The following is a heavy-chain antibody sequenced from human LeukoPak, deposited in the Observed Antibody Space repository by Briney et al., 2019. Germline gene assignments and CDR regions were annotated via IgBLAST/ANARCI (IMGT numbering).Heavy chain of an antibody. CDR2: INSDGSST. Sequence: PGGSLRLSCAASGFTFSSYWMHWVRQAPGKGLVWVSRINSDGSSTSYADSVKGRFTISRDNAKNTLYLQMNSLRAEDTAVYFCARVKGGSWSRFDYWGQGTLVTVSS. V-gene: IGHV3-74*01. CDR1: GFTFSSYW. D-gene: IGHD6-13*01. CDR3: ARVKGGSWSRFDY. J-gene: IGHJ4*02.